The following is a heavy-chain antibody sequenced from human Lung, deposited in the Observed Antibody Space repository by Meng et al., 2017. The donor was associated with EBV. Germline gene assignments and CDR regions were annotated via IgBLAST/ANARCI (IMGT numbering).Heavy chain of an antibody. D-gene: IGHD4-17*01. V-gene: IGHV4-4*02. J-gene: IGHJ4*02. CDR2: IYHSGRT. CDR3: TTLYGDSIS. Sequence: GAGPGLVKPSGTLSSTADVSGGPIRNDQWWSWVRQAPGKGLEWIGEIYHSGRTNYNPPVKSRVSMSVDKSQNHFSLRLSSVTAADTAVYYCTTLYGDSISWGQGTLVTVSS. CDR1: GGPIRNDQW.